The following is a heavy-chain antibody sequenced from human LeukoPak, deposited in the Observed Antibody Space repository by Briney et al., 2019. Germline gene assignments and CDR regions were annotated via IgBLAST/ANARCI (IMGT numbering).Heavy chain of an antibody. CDR2: IASSGRNT. CDR1: GFNFNDAA. D-gene: IGHD1-26*01. Sequence: GGSLRLSCAASGFNFNDAAMTWVRQAPGKGLGWVSLIASSGRNTYYTDSVRGRFTISRDNSKNTLSLQMNSLRVEDTAVYYCARDFKWAFDYWGQGSLVTVSS. CDR3: ARDFKWAFDY. J-gene: IGHJ4*02. V-gene: IGHV3-23*01.